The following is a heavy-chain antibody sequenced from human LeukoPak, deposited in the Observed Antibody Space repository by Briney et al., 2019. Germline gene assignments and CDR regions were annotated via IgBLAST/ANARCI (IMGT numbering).Heavy chain of an antibody. D-gene: IGHD1-26*01. CDR1: GGSISSGGYY. Sequence: SQTLSLTCTVSGGSISSGGYYWSWIRQHPGKGLEWIGYIYYSGSTYYNPSLKSRVTISVDTSKNQFSLKLSSVTAADTAVYYCARDGVGGVDYWGQGTLVTVSS. V-gene: IGHV4-31*03. CDR2: IYYSGST. CDR3: ARDGVGGVDY. J-gene: IGHJ4*02.